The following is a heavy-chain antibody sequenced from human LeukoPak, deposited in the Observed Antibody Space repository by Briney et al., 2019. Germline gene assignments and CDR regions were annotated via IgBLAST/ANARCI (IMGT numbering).Heavy chain of an antibody. CDR2: IIPILGIA. Sequence: ASVKVSCKASGGTFSSYAISWVRQAPGQGLGWMGRIIPILGIANYAQKFQGRVTITADKSTSTAYMELSSLRSEDTAVYYCASGITGTFGMDYYGMDVWGQGTTVTVSS. CDR3: ASGITGTFGMDYYGMDV. D-gene: IGHD1-7*01. CDR1: GGTFSSYA. J-gene: IGHJ6*02. V-gene: IGHV1-69*04.